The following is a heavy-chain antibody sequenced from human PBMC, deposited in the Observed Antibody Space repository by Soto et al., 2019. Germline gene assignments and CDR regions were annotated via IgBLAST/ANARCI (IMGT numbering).Heavy chain of an antibody. CDR3: ARDMYSSGWSGGFDY. CDR1: GFTFSSYG. D-gene: IGHD6-19*01. J-gene: IGHJ4*02. V-gene: IGHV3-33*01. Sequence: PGGSLRLSCAASGFTFSSYGMHWVRQAPGKGLEWVAVIWYDGSNKYYADSVKGRFTISRDNSKNTLYLQMNSLRAEDTAVYYCARDMYSSGWSGGFDYWGQGTLVTVSS. CDR2: IWYDGSNK.